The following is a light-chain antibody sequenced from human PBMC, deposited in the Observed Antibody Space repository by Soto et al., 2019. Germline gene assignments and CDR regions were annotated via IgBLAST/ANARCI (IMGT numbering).Light chain of an antibody. CDR3: QHHGPSPGYT. J-gene: IGKJ2*01. Sequence: EIVLTQSPGTLSLSPGERATLSCRASQSVTSSYFAWYQHKPGQAPRLLIYAASDRATGIPDRFIGSGSVTNFTLTITRLEPEDFAVYYCQHHGPSPGYTFGQGTKLEI. V-gene: IGKV3-20*01. CDR2: AAS. CDR1: QSVTSSY.